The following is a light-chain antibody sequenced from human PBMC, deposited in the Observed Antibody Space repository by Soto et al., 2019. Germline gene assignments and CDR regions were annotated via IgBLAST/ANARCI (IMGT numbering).Light chain of an antibody. J-gene: IGKJ4*01. V-gene: IGKV1-5*03. CDR3: QQYNNYSLT. Sequence: DIQMTQSPSTLSASVGDRVTITCRASQSISSWLAWYQQKPGKAPKLLIYKASNLESGVPSRFSGSGSGTEFTLTISSLQPDDFATYYCQQYNNYSLTFGGGTKVDIK. CDR1: QSISSW. CDR2: KAS.